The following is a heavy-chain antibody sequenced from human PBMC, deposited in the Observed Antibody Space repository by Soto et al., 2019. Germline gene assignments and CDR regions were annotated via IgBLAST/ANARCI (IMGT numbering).Heavy chain of an antibody. J-gene: IGHJ3*02. CDR2: ISSSSSYI. Sequence: GGSLRLSCAASGFTFSSYSMNWVRQAPGKGLEWVSSISSSSSYIYYADSVKGRFTISRDNAKNSLYLQMNSLRVEDTAVYYCARDHTYYYDSSGYYPRDAFDIWGQGTMVTVSS. V-gene: IGHV3-21*01. D-gene: IGHD3-22*01. CDR1: GFTFSSYS. CDR3: ARDHTYYYDSSGYYPRDAFDI.